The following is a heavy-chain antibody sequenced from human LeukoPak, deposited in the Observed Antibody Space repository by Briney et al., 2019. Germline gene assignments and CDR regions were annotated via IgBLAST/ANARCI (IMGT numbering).Heavy chain of an antibody. CDR2: IYHTGNT. D-gene: IGHD4-17*01. Sequence: SQTLSLTCAVSGGSISSGIYSWNWIRQPPGKGLEWIGYIYHTGNTYYNPSLKSRVTISMDRSKNQFSLKLTSVTAADTAVYYCARDNGDYPYYFDFWGQGTLVTVSS. CDR3: ARDNGDYPYYFDF. J-gene: IGHJ4*02. V-gene: IGHV4-30-2*01. CDR1: GGSISSGIYS.